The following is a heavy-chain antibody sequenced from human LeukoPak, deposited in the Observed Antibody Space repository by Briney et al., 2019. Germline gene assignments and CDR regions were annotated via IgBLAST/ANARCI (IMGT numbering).Heavy chain of an antibody. J-gene: IGHJ4*02. Sequence: ASVKVSCKASGYTFTGYYMHWVRQAPGQGLEWMGWISAYNGNTNYAQKLQGRVTMTTDTSTSTAYMELRSLRSDDTAVYYCACDYGDNNDYWGQGTLVTVSS. CDR3: ACDYGDNNDY. CDR1: GYTFTGYY. D-gene: IGHD4-17*01. V-gene: IGHV1-18*04. CDR2: ISAYNGNT.